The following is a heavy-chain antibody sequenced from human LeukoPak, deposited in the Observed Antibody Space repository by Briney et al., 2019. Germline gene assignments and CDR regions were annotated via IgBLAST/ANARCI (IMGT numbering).Heavy chain of an antibody. D-gene: IGHD6-13*01. CDR1: GFTFSSCA. V-gene: IGHV3-23*01. Sequence: GGSLRLSCAASGFTFSSCAMSWLRQAPGKGLEWVSSISGSYGTTYYAGSVKGRFTISRDNSKNTLYLQMNSLRAEDTAVYYCAKREYSSSWYYFDYWGQGTLVTVSS. J-gene: IGHJ4*02. CDR3: AKREYSSSWYYFDY. CDR2: ISGSYGTT.